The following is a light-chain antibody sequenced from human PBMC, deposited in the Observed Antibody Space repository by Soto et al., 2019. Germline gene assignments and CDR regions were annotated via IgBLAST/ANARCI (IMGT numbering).Light chain of an antibody. J-gene: IGLJ2*01. CDR3: SSYTSSSTYVV. Sequence: QSVLTQPASVSGSPGQSITISCTGTSSDVGGYNYVSWYQQHPGKAPKLMIYDVSNRPSGVSNRFSGSKSGNTASLTISGRQAEDEAAYYCSSYTSSSTYVVFGGGTKLTVL. CDR1: SSDVGGYNY. CDR2: DVS. V-gene: IGLV2-14*01.